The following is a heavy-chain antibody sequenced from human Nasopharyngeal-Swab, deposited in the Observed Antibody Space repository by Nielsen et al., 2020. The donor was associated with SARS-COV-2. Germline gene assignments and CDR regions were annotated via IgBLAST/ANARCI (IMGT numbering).Heavy chain of an antibody. CDR2: ISGSGGSI. J-gene: IGHJ4*02. D-gene: IGHD6-13*01. CDR1: GFTFSSYA. V-gene: IGHV3-23*01. CDR3: ARDQAAAGTMCY. Sequence: GESLKISCAASGFTFSSYAMSWVRQAPGKGLEWVSAISGSGGSIYYADSVKGRFTISRDNAKNSLYLQMNSLRAEDTAVYYCARDQAAAGTMCYWGQGTLVTVSS.